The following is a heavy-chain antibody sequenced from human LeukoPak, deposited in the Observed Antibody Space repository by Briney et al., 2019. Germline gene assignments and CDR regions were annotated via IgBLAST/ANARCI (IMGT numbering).Heavy chain of an antibody. CDR2: ISYDGSNK. CDR3: AKRGYSGYPDY. J-gene: IGHJ4*02. V-gene: IGHV3-30*04. CDR1: GFTFSSYA. Sequence: GGSLRLSCAASGFTFSSYAMHWVRQAPGKGLEWVAVISYDGSNKYYADSVKGRFTISRDNSKNTLYLQMNSLRAEDTAVYYCAKRGYSGYPDYWGQGTLVTVSS. D-gene: IGHD5-12*01.